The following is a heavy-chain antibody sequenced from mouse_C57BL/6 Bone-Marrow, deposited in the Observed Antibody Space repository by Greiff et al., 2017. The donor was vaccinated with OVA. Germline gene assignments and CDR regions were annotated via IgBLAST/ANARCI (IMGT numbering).Heavy chain of an antibody. CDR3: AREGYYYGSSFFDY. V-gene: IGHV1-80*01. D-gene: IGHD1-1*01. CDR1: GYAFSSYW. Sequence: QVQLQQSGAELVKPGASVKISCKASGYAFSSYWMNWVKQRPGKGLEWIGQIYPGDGDTNYNGKFKGKATLTADKSSSTAYMQLSSLTSEDSAVYFCAREGYYYGSSFFDYWGQGTTLTVSS. CDR2: IYPGDGDT. J-gene: IGHJ2*01.